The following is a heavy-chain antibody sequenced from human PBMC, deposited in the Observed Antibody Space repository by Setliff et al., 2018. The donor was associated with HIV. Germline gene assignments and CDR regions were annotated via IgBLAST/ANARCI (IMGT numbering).Heavy chain of an antibody. CDR2: AYYRSKWYT. CDR1: GDSVSSDSAA. D-gene: IGHD5-18*01. Sequence: SQTLSLTCAISGDSVSSDSAAWNWIRQSPSRGLEWLARAYYRSKWYTDYAVSVKSRITINPDTSRNQFSLQLSSVIPDDSAVYFCARGGITAYYFDHWAQGTLVTVSS. J-gene: IGHJ4*02. V-gene: IGHV6-1*01. CDR3: ARGGITAYYFDH.